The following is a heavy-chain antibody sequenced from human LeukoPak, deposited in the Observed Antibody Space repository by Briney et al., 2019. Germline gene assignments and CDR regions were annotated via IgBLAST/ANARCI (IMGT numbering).Heavy chain of an antibody. V-gene: IGHV4-59*01. CDR2: IHYSGST. J-gene: IGHJ6*03. CDR3: AGAYTYSYYYYMDV. Sequence: SETLSLTCTVSSDSISSYYWSWIRQPPGKGLEWIGYIHYSGSTNYNPSLKSRVTISVDTSKNQFSLKLSSVTAADTAMYYCAGAYTYSYYYYMDVWGKGTTVTVSS. D-gene: IGHD5-18*01. CDR1: SDSISSYY.